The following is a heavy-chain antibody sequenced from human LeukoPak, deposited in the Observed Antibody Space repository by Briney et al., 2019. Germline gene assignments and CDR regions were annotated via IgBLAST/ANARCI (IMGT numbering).Heavy chain of an antibody. J-gene: IGHJ3*02. D-gene: IGHD1-26*01. Sequence: GGSLRLSCAASSFTFSSYNMNWVRQAPGKGLEWASSISSSGSYIYYRDSVKGRFTISRDNAMSTVFLQMNSLRAEDTAVYYCARERTGSGSYPFDIWGQGTMVTVSS. V-gene: IGHV3-21*01. CDR3: ARERTGSGSYPFDI. CDR1: SFTFSSYN. CDR2: ISSSGSYI.